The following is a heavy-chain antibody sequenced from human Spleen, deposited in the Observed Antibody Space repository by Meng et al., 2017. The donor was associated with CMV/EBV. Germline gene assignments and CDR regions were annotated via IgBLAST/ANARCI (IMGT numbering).Heavy chain of an antibody. CDR3: ARDQLRFRYGMDV. V-gene: IGHV4-59*01. CDR2: IYYSGST. CDR1: GGFTSSYY. J-gene: IGHJ6*02. D-gene: IGHD3-3*01. Sequence: ESLKISCTVSGGFTSSYYWSWIRQPPGKGLEWIGYIYYSGSTNYNPSLKSRVTISVDTSKNQFSPKLSSVTAADTAVYYCARDQLRFRYGMDVWGQGTTVTVSS.